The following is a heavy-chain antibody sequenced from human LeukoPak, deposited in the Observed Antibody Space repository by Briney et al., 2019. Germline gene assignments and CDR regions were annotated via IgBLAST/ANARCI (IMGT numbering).Heavy chain of an antibody. V-gene: IGHV4-39*01. Sequence: PSETLSLTCTVSGGSISSSSYYWGWIRQPPGKGLEWIGSIYYSGSTYYNPSLKSRVTISVDTSKNQFSLKLSSVTAADTAVYYCARLLVVRGVIDWGQGTLVTVSS. J-gene: IGHJ4*02. CDR2: IYYSGST. CDR3: ARLLVVRGVID. D-gene: IGHD3-10*01. CDR1: GGSISSSSYY.